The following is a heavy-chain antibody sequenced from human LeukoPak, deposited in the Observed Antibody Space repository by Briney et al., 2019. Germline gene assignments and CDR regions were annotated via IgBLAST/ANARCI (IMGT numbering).Heavy chain of an antibody. J-gene: IGHJ3*02. D-gene: IGHD3-9*01. CDR1: GGSISSSSYY. Sequence: PSETLSLTCTVSGGSISSSSYYWGWIRQPPGKGLEWIGSIYYSGSTYYNPSLKSRVTISVDTSENQFSLKLSSVTAADTAVYYCARHLRHKVVRYFDWLLFLAFDIWGQGTMVTVSS. V-gene: IGHV4-39*01. CDR3: ARHLRHKVVRYFDWLLFLAFDI. CDR2: IYYSGST.